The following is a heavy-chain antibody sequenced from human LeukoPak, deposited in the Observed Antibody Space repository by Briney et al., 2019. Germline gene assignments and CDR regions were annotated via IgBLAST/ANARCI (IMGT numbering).Heavy chain of an antibody. CDR1: GFTFGTKW. V-gene: IGHV3-7*04. CDR2: INQDGSDQ. CDR3: ARDYSSGRDF. J-gene: IGHJ4*02. Sequence: PGGSLRLSCAASGFTFGTKWMSWVRQAPGKGLEWVATINQDGSDQYYGDSVKGRLTISRDNAKNSLDLQMNSLRAEDTAVYYCARDYSSGRDFWGQGTLVTVSS. D-gene: IGHD3-22*01.